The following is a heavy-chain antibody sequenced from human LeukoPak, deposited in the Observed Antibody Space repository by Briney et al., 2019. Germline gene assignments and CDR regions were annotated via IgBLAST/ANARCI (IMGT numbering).Heavy chain of an antibody. CDR2: IYHSGST. CDR1: GGSISSGGYY. Sequence: PSQTLSLTCTVSGGSISSGGYYWSWIRQPPGKGLEWIGYIYHSGSTYYNPSLKSRVTISVDRSKNQFSLKLSSVTAADTAVYYCARGPGINDFWSGYYPPYYFDYWGQGTLVTVSS. J-gene: IGHJ4*02. D-gene: IGHD3-3*01. CDR3: ARGPGINDFWSGYYPPYYFDY. V-gene: IGHV4-30-2*01.